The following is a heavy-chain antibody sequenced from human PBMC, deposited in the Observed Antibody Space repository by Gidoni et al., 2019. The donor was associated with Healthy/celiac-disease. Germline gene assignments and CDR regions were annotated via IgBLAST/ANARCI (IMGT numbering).Heavy chain of an antibody. Sequence: QLQLQESGPGLVKPSETLSLTCTVSGGSISSSRYYWGWIRQPPGKGLEWIGSIYYSGSTYYNPSLKSRVTISVDTSKNQFSLKLSSVTAADTAVYYCASLYSGYDLADVWGQGTTVTVSS. V-gene: IGHV4-39*07. CDR1: GGSISSSRYY. J-gene: IGHJ6*02. CDR2: IYYSGST. D-gene: IGHD5-12*01. CDR3: ASLYSGYDLADV.